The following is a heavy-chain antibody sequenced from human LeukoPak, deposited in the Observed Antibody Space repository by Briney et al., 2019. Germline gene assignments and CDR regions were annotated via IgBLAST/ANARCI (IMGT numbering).Heavy chain of an antibody. J-gene: IGHJ3*02. CDR2: IYTGGNT. CDR1: GFSVSSNY. D-gene: IGHD6-19*01. Sequence: GGCLRLSCAASGFSVSSNYMNWVRQAPGKGLEWVSVIYTGGNTYYAESVKGRFTISRDNSKNTLYLQMHSLRAEDTAVYYCASPSSGQSFDIWGQGTMVTVSS. V-gene: IGHV3-53*01. CDR3: ASPSSGQSFDI.